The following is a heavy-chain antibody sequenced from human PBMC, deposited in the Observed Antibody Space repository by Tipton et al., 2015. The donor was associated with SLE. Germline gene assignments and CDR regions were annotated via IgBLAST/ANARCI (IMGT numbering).Heavy chain of an antibody. CDR2: IYYSGST. V-gene: IGHV4-59*12. D-gene: IGHD3-10*01. CDR3: ARAEYSFDY. Sequence: TLSLTCTVSAGSISSYYWSWIRQPPGKGLEWIGSIYYSGSTYYNPSLKSRVTISVDTSKNQFSLKLSSVTAADTAVYYCARAEYSFDYWGQGALVTVSS. J-gene: IGHJ4*02. CDR1: AGSISSYY.